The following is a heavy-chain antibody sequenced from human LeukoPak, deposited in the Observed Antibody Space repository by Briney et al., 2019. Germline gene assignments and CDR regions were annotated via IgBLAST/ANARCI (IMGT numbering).Heavy chain of an antibody. Sequence: PGGSLRLSCAASGFTFDDYAMHWVRQAPGKGLEWVSGISWNSGSIGYADSVKGRFTISRDNAKNSLYLQMNSLRAEDTAVYYCARVSGSRAIAAAGTQKYYYYYYMDVWGKGTTVTISS. CDR3: ARVSGSRAIAAAGTQKYYYYYYMDV. CDR1: GFTFDDYA. CDR2: ISWNSGSI. D-gene: IGHD6-13*01. J-gene: IGHJ6*03. V-gene: IGHV3-9*01.